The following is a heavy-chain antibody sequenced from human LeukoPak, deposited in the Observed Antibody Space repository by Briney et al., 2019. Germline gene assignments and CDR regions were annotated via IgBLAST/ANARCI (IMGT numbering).Heavy chain of an antibody. J-gene: IGHJ4*02. V-gene: IGHV3-21*01. D-gene: IGHD6-13*01. CDR2: ISSSSSNI. CDR3: AREVRVAAAGGFDY. CDR1: GFTYSSYS. Sequence: GGSLRLSCAASGFTYSSYSMNWVRQAPGKGLDWVSSISSSSSNIYYADSVKGRFTISRDNAKNSLYLQMNSLRAEDTAVYYCAREVRVAAAGGFDYWGQGTLVTVSS.